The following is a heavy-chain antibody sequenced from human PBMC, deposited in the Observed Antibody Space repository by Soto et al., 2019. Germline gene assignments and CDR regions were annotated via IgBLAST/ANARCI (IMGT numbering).Heavy chain of an antibody. D-gene: IGHD6-13*01. CDR2: INAGNGNT. CDR3: AKDRYSSSWPYYGMDV. CDR1: GYTFTSYA. Sequence: GASVEVSCKASGYTFTSYAMHWVRQAPGQRLEWMGWINAGNGNTKYSQKFQGRVTITRDTSASTAYMELSSLRSEDTAVYYCAKDRYSSSWPYYGMDVWGQGTTVTVSS. V-gene: IGHV1-3*01. J-gene: IGHJ6*02.